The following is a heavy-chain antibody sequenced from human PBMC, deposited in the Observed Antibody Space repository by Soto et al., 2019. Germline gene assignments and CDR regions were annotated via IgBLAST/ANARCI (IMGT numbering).Heavy chain of an antibody. CDR1: GGSISNYY. V-gene: IGHV4-4*07. Sequence: SETLSLTCAVSGGSISNYYWSWIRQPAGKGLEWIGRFYASGYTNYNPSLKSRVTMSLDISKNQFSLRLSSVTAADTAVYYCERGNQVEMSDYWGQANLVTGSS. CDR3: ERGNQVEMSDY. CDR2: FYASGYT. J-gene: IGHJ4*02.